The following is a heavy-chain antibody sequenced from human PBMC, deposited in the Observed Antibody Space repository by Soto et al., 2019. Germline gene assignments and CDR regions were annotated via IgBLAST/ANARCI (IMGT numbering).Heavy chain of an antibody. D-gene: IGHD2-8*01. CDR2: IIPIFGTA. J-gene: IGHJ4*02. CDR3: ARRGYCTNGVCFGY. CDR1: GGTFSSYA. Sequence: QVQLVQSGAEVKKPGSSVKVSCKASGGTFSSYAISWVRQAPGQGLEWMGGIIPIFGTANYAQKFQGRVTITADESTSTAHMELSSLRSEDTAVYYCARRGYCTNGVCFGYWGQGTLVTVSS. V-gene: IGHV1-69*01.